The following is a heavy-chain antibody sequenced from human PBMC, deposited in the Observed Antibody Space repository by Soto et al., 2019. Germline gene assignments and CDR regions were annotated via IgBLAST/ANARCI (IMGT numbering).Heavy chain of an antibody. CDR2: INAGNGNT. J-gene: IGHJ4*02. Sequence: ASVKVSCKASGYTSTKYAMHWVRQAPGQRLEWMGWINAGNGNTKYSQKFQGRVTITRDTSASTAYMELSSLRSEDTAVYYCARVSGYYLPDYWGQGTLVTVS. CDR1: GYTSTKYA. CDR3: ARVSGYYLPDY. V-gene: IGHV1-3*01. D-gene: IGHD5-12*01.